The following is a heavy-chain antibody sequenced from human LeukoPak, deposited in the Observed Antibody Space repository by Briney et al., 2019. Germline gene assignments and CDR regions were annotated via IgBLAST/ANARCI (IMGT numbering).Heavy chain of an antibody. CDR3: AGVPVRGVIPTEYFQH. Sequence: GGSLRLSCVGSGFTFSNYWMNWVRQAPGKGLEWVANINQDGSETYYEDSVKGRFTISRDNSKNTLYLQMNSLRAEDTAVYYCAGVPVRGVIPTEYFQHWGQGTLVTVSS. CDR1: GFTFSNYW. CDR2: INQDGSET. V-gene: IGHV3-7*03. J-gene: IGHJ1*01. D-gene: IGHD3-10*01.